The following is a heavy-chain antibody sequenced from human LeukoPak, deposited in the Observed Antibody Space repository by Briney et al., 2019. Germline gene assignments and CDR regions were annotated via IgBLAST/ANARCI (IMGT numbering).Heavy chain of an antibody. CDR2: IKQDGSEK. D-gene: IGHD1-26*01. V-gene: IGHV3-7*01. J-gene: IGHJ4*02. CDR1: KFTFSTYW. CDR3: ARRRYSGSSQHFDY. Sequence: GGSLRLSCAASKFTFSTYWMSWVRQAPGKGLEWVANIKQDGSEKYYVDSVKGRFTISRDDAKNSLYLQMNSLRAEDTAVYYCARRRYSGSSQHFDYWGLGTLVTVSS.